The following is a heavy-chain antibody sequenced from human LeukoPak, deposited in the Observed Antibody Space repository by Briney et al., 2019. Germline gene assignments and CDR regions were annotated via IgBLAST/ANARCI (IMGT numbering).Heavy chain of an antibody. D-gene: IGHD2-2*01. CDR3: GRVYCSTTSCYDYYDYYMDV. CDR2: MKQDGSEK. V-gene: IGHV3-7*03. CDR1: GINFRGYW. Sequence: PGGSLRPSCAVSGINFRGYWMAWVRQAPGKGLEWVANMKQDGSEKYYVDSVKGRFTISRDNVKNSLYLQMNSLRVEDTALYFCGRVYCSTTSCYDYYDYYMDVWGKGTTVTVSS. J-gene: IGHJ6*03.